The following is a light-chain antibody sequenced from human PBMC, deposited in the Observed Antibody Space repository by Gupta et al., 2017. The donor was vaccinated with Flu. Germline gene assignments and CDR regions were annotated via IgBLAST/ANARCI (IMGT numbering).Light chain of an antibody. CDR2: GAS. J-gene: IGKJ4*01. CDR1: QSVSSSY. CDR3: QQYGSSPRT. V-gene: IGKV3-20*01. Sequence: IVLTQSRGTLSLSPGERATLSCRASQSVSSSYLAWYQQKPGQAPRLLIYGASSRATGIPDRFSGSGSGTDFTLTISRLEPEDFAVYYCQQYGSSPRTFGGGTKVEIK.